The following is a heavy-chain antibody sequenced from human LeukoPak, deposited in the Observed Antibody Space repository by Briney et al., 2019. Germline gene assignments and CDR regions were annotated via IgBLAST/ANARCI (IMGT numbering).Heavy chain of an antibody. CDR3: GKLILGDCSGGSCYDGVAYYYYGMDV. D-gene: IGHD2-15*01. V-gene: IGHV3-30*03. CDR2: ISYDGSNK. J-gene: IGHJ6*02. CDR1: GFIISSYG. Sequence: GASLLLCCASAGFIISSYGMCWGRQAPGKGLEWVAVISYDGSNKYYADSVEGRFTISRDNSKNTLYLQMNSLRAEDTAVYYLGKLILGDCSGGSCYDGVAYYYYGMDVWGQGTTVTVSS.